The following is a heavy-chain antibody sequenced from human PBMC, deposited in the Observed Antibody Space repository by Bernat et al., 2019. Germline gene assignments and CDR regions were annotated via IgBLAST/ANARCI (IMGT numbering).Heavy chain of an antibody. D-gene: IGHD3-16*01. J-gene: IGHJ6*02. CDR2: TRYDGDNK. CDR3: AKDGSRGIQLGEFGTLGTDV. CDR1: GFTFRNYG. V-gene: IGHV3-30*02. Sequence: QVQLVESGGGVVQPGRSLRLSCAASGFTFRNYGMHWVRQTPAKGLEWVAFTRYDGDNKYYLDSVRGRFTISRDNSKNTLYLQMNSLRPEDTAVYYCAKDGSRGIQLGEFGTLGTDVWGQGTTVTVSS.